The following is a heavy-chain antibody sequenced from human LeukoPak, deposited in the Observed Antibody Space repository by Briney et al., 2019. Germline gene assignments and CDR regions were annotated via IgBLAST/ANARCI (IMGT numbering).Heavy chain of an antibody. V-gene: IGHV4-4*07. Sequence: PSETLSLTCTVSGGSISSYYWSWVRQPAGKGLEWIGRINTSGFRNYNPSLKSRVTMSLDTSKNQFSLKLRSVTAADTAVYYCARENGDYGWFDPWGQGTLVTVSS. CDR3: ARENGDYGWFDP. D-gene: IGHD4-17*01. CDR2: INTSGFR. CDR1: GGSISSYY. J-gene: IGHJ5*02.